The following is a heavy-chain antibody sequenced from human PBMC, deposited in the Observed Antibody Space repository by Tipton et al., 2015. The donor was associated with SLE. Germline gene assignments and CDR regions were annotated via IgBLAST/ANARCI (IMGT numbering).Heavy chain of an antibody. CDR1: GYTFTSYD. CDR2: MNPNSGNT. V-gene: IGHV1-8*02. D-gene: IGHD2-15*01. Sequence: QLVQSGAEVKKPGASVKVSCKASGYTFTSYDINWVRQATGQGLEWLGWMNPNSGNTGYAQKFQGRVTMTRNTSVSTAYMELSSLRSEDTAVYYCARGWFRRIVVVGSATDHDAFDISGDGTTCTVSS. J-gene: IGHJ3*02. CDR3: ARGWFRRIVVVGSATDHDAFDI.